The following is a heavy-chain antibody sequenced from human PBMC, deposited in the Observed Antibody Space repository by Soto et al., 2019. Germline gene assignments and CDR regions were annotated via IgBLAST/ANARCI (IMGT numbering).Heavy chain of an antibody. CDR2: INAGNGNT. CDR1: GYTFTSYA. Sequence: GASVKVSCKASGYTFTSYAMHWVRQAPGQRLEWMGWINAGNGNTKYSQKFQGRVTITRDTSASTAYMELSSLRSEDTAVYYCARGSSGWYGPVDFDYWGQGTLVTVSS. CDR3: ARGSSGWYGPVDFDY. V-gene: IGHV1-3*01. J-gene: IGHJ4*02. D-gene: IGHD6-19*01.